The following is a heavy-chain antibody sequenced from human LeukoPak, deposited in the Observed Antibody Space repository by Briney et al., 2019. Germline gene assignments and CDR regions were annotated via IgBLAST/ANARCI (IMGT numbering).Heavy chain of an antibody. CDR2: IWYDGTNK. CDR3: ARDKLRDGGFYY. Sequence: PGRSLRLSRAASGFTFSSCGMHWVRQAPGKGLEWVAVIWYDGTNKYYADSVKGRFTISRDNSKNTLYLQMNSLRAEDTAVYYCARDKLRDGGFYYWGQGTLVTVSS. D-gene: IGHD5-24*01. V-gene: IGHV3-33*01. CDR1: GFTFSSCG. J-gene: IGHJ4*02.